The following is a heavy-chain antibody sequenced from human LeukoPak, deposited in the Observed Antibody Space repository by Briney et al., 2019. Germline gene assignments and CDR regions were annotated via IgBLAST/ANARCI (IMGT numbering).Heavy chain of an antibody. J-gene: IGHJ4*02. CDR3: TIDLMTGFSSGWHFGY. CDR2: TSGDEDST. V-gene: IGHV3-23*01. D-gene: IGHD6-19*01. Sequence: PGGSLRLSCAASGLTFKNFAMSWVRQAPGKGLEWLAVTSGDEDSTHYADSVRGHFVISTDNPKNTSFLHMNSLRAEDTAVYYCTIDLMTGFSSGWHFGYWGQGTLVTVSS. CDR1: GLTFKNFA.